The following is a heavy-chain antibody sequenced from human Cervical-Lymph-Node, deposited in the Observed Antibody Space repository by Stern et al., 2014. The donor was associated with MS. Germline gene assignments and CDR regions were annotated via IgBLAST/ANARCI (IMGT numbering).Heavy chain of an antibody. CDR3: ASSSSRSSPGTFGS. D-gene: IGHD6-6*01. CDR1: GDTFRKNA. V-gene: IGHV1-3*01. CDR2: INADNGNT. J-gene: IGHJ4*02. Sequence: VQLVESGAEVKKPGASVKVSCKASGDTFRKNAVNWVRQAPGQRLEWMGWINADNGNTKYSQKFQGRVSITRDTSATTVYVELSSLTSEDTAVYYCASSSSRSSPGTFGSWGQGTLVTVS.